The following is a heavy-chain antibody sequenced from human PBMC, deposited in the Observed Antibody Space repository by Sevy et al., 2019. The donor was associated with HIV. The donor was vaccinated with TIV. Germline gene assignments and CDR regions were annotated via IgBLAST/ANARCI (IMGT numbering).Heavy chain of an antibody. D-gene: IGHD4-17*01. J-gene: IGHJ4*02. Sequence: SETLSLTCAVSGDSVNSGPYYWGWIRQPPGKGLGWIGGLYYTGTTYYNPSLKSRVTISVDTSKNQFSLELTCVTAADTAVYFCARRGTYGGQVGYWGQGTLVTVSS. CDR1: GDSVNSGPYY. CDR2: LYYTGTT. CDR3: ARRGTYGGQVGY. V-gene: IGHV4-39*01.